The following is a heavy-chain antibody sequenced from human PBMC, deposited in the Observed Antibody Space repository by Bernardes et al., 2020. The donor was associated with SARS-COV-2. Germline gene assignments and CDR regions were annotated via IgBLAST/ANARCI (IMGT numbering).Heavy chain of an antibody. CDR1: QFTFRTYS. V-gene: IGHV3-21*01. CDR2: ISSSSAYI. Sequence: GGSLRVSCTASQFTFRTYSMNWVRQAPGKGLEWVSSISSSSAYIYYADSVKGRFTISRDNAKNSLFLHMNSLRAEDTAVYYCARGYYGDYIDFYYGMDVWGQGTTVTVSS. J-gene: IGHJ6*02. D-gene: IGHD4-17*01. CDR3: ARGYYGDYIDFYYGMDV.